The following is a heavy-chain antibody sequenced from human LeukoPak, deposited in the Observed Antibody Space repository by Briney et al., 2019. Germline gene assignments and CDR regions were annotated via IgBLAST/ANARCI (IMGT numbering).Heavy chain of an antibody. CDR1: GFTFRNYG. CDR3: ARASTDITNLDY. Sequence: GGSLRLSCVASGFTFRNYGMHWIRQAPGKGLEWVANIKQDGSEKYYVDSVKGRFTISRDNAKNSLYLQMNSLRAEDTAVYYCARASTDITNLDYWGQGTLVTVSS. D-gene: IGHD3-3*01. V-gene: IGHV3-7*03. CDR2: IKQDGSEK. J-gene: IGHJ4*02.